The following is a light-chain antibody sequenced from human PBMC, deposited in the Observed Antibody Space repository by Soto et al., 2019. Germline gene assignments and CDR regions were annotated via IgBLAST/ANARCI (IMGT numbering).Light chain of an antibody. Sequence: QSALTQPASVSGSPGQSITISCTGTSSDIGGYNYVSWYQQHPGKAPKLMIYEVSHRPSGVSNRFSGSKSGNTASLTISGLQAEDEADYYCSSYISSSSPPWVFGGGTKLTVL. J-gene: IGLJ3*02. CDR3: SSYISSSSPPWV. CDR1: SSDIGGYNY. V-gene: IGLV2-14*01. CDR2: EVS.